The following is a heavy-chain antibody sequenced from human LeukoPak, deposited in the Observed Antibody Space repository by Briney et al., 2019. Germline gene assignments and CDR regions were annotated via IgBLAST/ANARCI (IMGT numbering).Heavy chain of an antibody. Sequence: SQTLSLICTVSGGSISSGDFYWSWIRQPPGKGLEWLGYIYYSGSTYYNPSLKSRVTISVDTSKNQFSLKLSSVTAADTAVYYCASFYQAYYFDYWGQGTLVTVSS. D-gene: IGHD2-21*01. V-gene: IGHV4-30-4*01. CDR1: GGSISSGDFY. J-gene: IGHJ4*02. CDR3: ASFYQAYYFDY. CDR2: IYYSGST.